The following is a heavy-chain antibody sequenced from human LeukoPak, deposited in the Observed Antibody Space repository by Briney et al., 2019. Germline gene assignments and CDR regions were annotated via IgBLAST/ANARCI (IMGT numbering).Heavy chain of an antibody. CDR3: ARDLFYSTLDY. J-gene: IGHJ4*02. Sequence: PGGSLRLSCAVSGFSISESGMHWVRQAPGKGLEWVAMISHHGTATYYGDSVKGRFTISRDNSKNTLYLQMNSLRAEDTAVYYCARDLFYSTLDYWGQGTPVTVSS. V-gene: IGHV3-30*03. CDR1: GFSISESG. CDR2: ISHHGTAT. D-gene: IGHD3-3*01.